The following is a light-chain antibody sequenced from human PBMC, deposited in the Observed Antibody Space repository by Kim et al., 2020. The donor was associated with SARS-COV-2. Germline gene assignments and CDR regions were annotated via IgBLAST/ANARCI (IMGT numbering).Light chain of an antibody. J-gene: IGKJ1*01. CDR3: QQANSFPWT. Sequence: DIQMTQSPSSVSASVGDRVTITCRASQGISSWYQQKPGKAPKLLIYAASSLQSGVPSRFSGSGSGTDFTLTISSLQPEDFATYYCQQANSFPWTFGQGTKVDIK. CDR1: QGISSW. CDR2: AAS. V-gene: IGKV1-12*01.